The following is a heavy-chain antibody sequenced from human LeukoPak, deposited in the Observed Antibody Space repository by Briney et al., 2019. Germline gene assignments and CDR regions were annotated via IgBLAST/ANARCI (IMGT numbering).Heavy chain of an antibody. CDR1: GFTFSSYG. CDR3: AKAGLVPAAIFYYYMDV. V-gene: IGHV3-30*02. CDR2: IRYDGSNK. J-gene: IGHJ6*03. Sequence: GGSLRLSCAASGFTFSSYGTHWVRQAPGKGLEWVAFIRYDGSNKYYADSVKGRFTISRDNSKNTLYLQMNSLRAEDTAVYYCAKAGLVPAAIFYYYMDVWGKGTTVTVSS. D-gene: IGHD2-2*01.